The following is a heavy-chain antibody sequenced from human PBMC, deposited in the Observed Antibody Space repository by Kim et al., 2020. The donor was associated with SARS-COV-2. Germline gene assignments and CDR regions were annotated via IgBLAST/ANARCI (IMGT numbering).Heavy chain of an antibody. CDR2: IYYSGST. Sequence: SETLSLTCTVSGGSISSSSYYWGWIRHPPGKGLEWIGSIYYSGSTYYNPSLKSRVTISVDTSKNQFSLKLSSVTAADTAVYYCARHRNITIFGVVIFGTDFDYWGQGTLVTVSS. CDR3: ARHRNITIFGVVIFGTDFDY. D-gene: IGHD3-3*01. CDR1: GGSISSSSYY. V-gene: IGHV4-39*01. J-gene: IGHJ4*02.